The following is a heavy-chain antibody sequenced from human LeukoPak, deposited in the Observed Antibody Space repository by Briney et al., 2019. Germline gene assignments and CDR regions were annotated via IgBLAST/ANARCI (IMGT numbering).Heavy chain of an antibody. V-gene: IGHV4-39*01. CDR2: IYYHGST. Sequence: GSLRLSCAASGFIFSSHSMNWIRQPPGKGLEWIGTIYYHGSTYYNPSLKSRVTISVDTSKNQFSLKLTSVTATDTAVYYCARHLFGSGYYPDYWGQGTLVTVSS. CDR3: ARHLFGSGYYPDY. J-gene: IGHJ4*02. CDR1: GFIFSSHS. D-gene: IGHD3-22*01.